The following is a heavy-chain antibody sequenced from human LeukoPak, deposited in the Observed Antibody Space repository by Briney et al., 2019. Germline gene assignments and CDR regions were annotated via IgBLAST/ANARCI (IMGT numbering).Heavy chain of an antibody. CDR3: AKHHREYVAAGGTYFDY. D-gene: IGHD6-13*01. Sequence: GRSLRLSCAASGFPFTTYALTWVRQGPGMGLERVSSISGSGGSTFYADSVKGRFTISRDNSKNTLYLQMNSLRAEDTAVYYCAKHHREYVAAGGTYFDYWGQGTLVTVSS. V-gene: IGHV3-23*01. CDR2: ISGSGGST. CDR1: GFPFTTYA. J-gene: IGHJ4*02.